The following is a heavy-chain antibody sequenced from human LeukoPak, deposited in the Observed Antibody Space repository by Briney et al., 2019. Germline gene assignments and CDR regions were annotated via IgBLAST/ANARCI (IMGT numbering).Heavy chain of an antibody. CDR1: GGTFSSYT. J-gene: IGHJ4*02. V-gene: IGHV1-69*04. CDR2: IIPILGIA. Sequence: VKVSCKASGGTFSSYTISWVRQAPGQGLEWMGRIIPILGIANYAQKFQGRVTITADKSTSTAYMELSSLRSEDTAVYYCARDLGYYDSSGYWSYWGQGALVTVSS. D-gene: IGHD3-22*01. CDR3: ARDLGYYDSSGYWSY.